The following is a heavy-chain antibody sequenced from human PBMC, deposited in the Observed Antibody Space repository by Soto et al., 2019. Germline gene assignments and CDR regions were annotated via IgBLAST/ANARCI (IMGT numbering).Heavy chain of an antibody. D-gene: IGHD3-10*01. J-gene: IGHJ4*02. Sequence: SETLSLTFTVSGGSVSSGSYSWSWIRQPPGKGLEWIGYIYYSGSTNYNPSLKSRVTISVDTSKNQFSLKLSSVTAADTAVYYCARELLYTPGKRRGLLDYWGQGTLVTVSS. CDR1: GGSVSSGSYS. CDR2: IYYSGST. V-gene: IGHV4-61*01. CDR3: ARELLYTPGKRRGLLDY.